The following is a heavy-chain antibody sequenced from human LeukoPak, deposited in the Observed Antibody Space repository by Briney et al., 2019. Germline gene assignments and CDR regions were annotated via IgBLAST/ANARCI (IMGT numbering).Heavy chain of an antibody. D-gene: IGHD6-6*01. Sequence: SETLSLTCAVYGGSFSGYYWSWIRQPPGKGLEWIGEINHSGSTNYNPSLKSRVTISVDTSKNQFSLKLSSVTAADTALYYCARLEAAPGHWFDPWGQGTLVTVSS. J-gene: IGHJ5*02. CDR1: GGSFSGYY. CDR2: INHSGST. CDR3: ARLEAAPGHWFDP. V-gene: IGHV4-34*01.